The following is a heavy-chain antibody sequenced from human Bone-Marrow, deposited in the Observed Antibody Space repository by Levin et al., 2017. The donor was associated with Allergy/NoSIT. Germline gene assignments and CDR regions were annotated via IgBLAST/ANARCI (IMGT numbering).Heavy chain of an antibody. V-gene: IGHV1-46*01. D-gene: IGHD3-10*01. CDR3: ARGNRFSFDY. Sequence: ASVKVSCKASGYIFTDFYIHCLRQAPGQGLEWMGLIRPSDGGTNYAQKFQGRVTMAWDTSTSTVDMEVSGLRYEDTAIYDCARGNRFSFDYWGQGTLVTVST. CDR2: IRPSDGGT. J-gene: IGHJ4*02. CDR1: GYIFTDFY.